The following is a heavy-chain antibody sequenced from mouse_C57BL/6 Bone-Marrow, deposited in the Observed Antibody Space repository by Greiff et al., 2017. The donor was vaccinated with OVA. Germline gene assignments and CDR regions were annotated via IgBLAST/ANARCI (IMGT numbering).Heavy chain of an antibody. V-gene: IGHV14-4*01. D-gene: IGHD1-1*01. J-gene: IGHJ3*01. CDR1: GFNIKDDY. Sequence: VQLKESGAELVRPGASVKLSCTASGFNIKDDYMHWVKQRPEQGLEWIGWIDPENGDTEYASKFQGKATMTADTSSNTAYMQLSSLTSEDTAVYYCTRHYYGSSRGAYWGQGTLVTVSA. CDR2: IDPENGDT. CDR3: TRHYYGSSRGAY.